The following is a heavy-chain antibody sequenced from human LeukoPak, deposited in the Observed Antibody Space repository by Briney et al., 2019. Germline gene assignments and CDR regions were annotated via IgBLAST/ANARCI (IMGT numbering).Heavy chain of an antibody. D-gene: IGHD2-21*02. J-gene: IGHJ4*02. Sequence: GASVKVSFKASGYTFTGNHMHGVRPARGQGLEGMGWINPNSGRTNYAKQSPGRVIRARDPSISTAYMELSRLGSDDTAVYYCARGGSTDSIHSCGGNCYFLDYWGQGTLVTVSS. CDR2: INPNSGRT. CDR3: ARGGSTDSIHSCGGNCYFLDY. CDR1: GYTFTGNH. V-gene: IGHV1-2*02.